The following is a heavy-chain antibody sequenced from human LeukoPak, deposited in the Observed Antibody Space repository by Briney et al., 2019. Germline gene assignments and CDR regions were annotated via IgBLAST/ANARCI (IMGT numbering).Heavy chain of an antibody. CDR1: GFTFSDDY. D-gene: IGHD2-15*01. J-gene: IGHJ4*02. CDR3: VRHTRTAAF. Sequence: KPGGSLRLSCAASGFTFSDDYMTWIRQVPGKGLESIAYIGGSGSGTNYADSVRGRFTISRDNARSSLFLQMNSLTAEDSAVYFCVRHTRTAAFWGQGALVTVSS. CDR2: IGGSGSGT. V-gene: IGHV3-11*06.